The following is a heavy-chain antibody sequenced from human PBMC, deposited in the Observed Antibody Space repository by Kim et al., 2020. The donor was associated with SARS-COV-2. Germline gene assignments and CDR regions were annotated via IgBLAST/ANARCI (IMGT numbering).Heavy chain of an antibody. V-gene: IGHV4-39*01. J-gene: IGHJ4*02. CDR1: GGSISSSSYY. Sequence: SETLSLTCTVSGGSISSSSYYWGWIRQPPGKGLEWIGTIYYSGSTYYNPSLKSRVTISVDTSKNQFSLKLSSVTAADTAVYYCARLSYYDFWSGYYTYFDYWGQGTLVTVSS. CDR2: IYYSGST. CDR3: ARLSYYDFWSGYYTYFDY. D-gene: IGHD3-3*01.